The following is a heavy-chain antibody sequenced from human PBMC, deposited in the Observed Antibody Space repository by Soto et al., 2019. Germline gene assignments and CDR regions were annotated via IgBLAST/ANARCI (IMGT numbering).Heavy chain of an antibody. CDR1: GYTFTSYG. Sequence: ASVKVSCKASGYTFTSYGISWVRQAPGQGLEWMGWISAYNGNTNYAQKLQGRVTMTTDTSTSKAYMELRSLRSDDTAVYYCAGLFTDIVATGNNWFDPWGQGTLVTVSS. CDR3: AGLFTDIVATGNNWFDP. CDR2: ISAYNGNT. J-gene: IGHJ5*02. V-gene: IGHV1-18*01. D-gene: IGHD5-12*01.